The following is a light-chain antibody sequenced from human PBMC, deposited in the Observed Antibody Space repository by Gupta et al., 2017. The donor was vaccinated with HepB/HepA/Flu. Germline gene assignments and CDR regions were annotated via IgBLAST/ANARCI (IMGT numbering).Light chain of an antibody. Sequence: IVLTQSPGTLSLSPGVRATLSCRASQSLSSSDLAWYQQKPGQAPRLLIYAASSRANGIPDRFGGSGSGTDFTLTISRLEPEDFAVCYCHQYGTSPRTFGQGTKVEIK. CDR2: AAS. CDR3: HQYGTSPRT. CDR1: QSLSSSD. V-gene: IGKV3-20*01. J-gene: IGKJ1*01.